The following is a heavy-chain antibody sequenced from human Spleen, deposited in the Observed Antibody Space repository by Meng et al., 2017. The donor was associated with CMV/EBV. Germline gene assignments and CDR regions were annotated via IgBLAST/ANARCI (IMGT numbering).Heavy chain of an antibody. D-gene: IGHD3-10*01. CDR2: ISYDGTKK. CDR1: CTVSGSG. Sequence: CTVSGSGMHGVRQAPGKGLEWVEVISYDGTKKYYADAGKGRFTISRDNSKNTLYLQMNSLRDEDTAVYYCAKDSGWGVKVYYFDYWGQGTLVTVSS. V-gene: IGHV3-30*18. J-gene: IGHJ4*02. CDR3: AKDSGWGVKVYYFDY.